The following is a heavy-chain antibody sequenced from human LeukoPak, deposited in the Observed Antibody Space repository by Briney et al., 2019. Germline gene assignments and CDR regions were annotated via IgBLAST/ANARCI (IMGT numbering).Heavy chain of an antibody. D-gene: IGHD6-6*01. V-gene: IGHV1-69*06. J-gene: IGHJ5*02. Sequence: ASVKVSCKASGGAFSSYAINWVRQAPGQGLEWLGGIIPMFGTTNYAQKFQGRVTITADKSTSTAYMELRSLRSDDTAVYYCARVGSSSPRTLFDPWGQGTLVTVSS. CDR3: ARVGSSSPRTLFDP. CDR1: GGAFSSYA. CDR2: IIPMFGTT.